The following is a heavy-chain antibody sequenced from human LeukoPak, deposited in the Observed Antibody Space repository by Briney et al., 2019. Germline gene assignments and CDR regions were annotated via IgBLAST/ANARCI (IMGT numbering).Heavy chain of an antibody. D-gene: IGHD3-3*01. V-gene: IGHV3-30*18. Sequence: PGGSLRLSCAASGFTFSSYGMHWVRQAPGKGLEWVAVISYDGSNKYYADSVKGRFTISRDNSKNTLYLQMNSLRAEDTAVYYCAKDANLRRYYDFRSFDYWGQGTLVTVSS. CDR2: ISYDGSNK. CDR1: GFTFSSYG. CDR3: AKDANLRRYYDFRSFDY. J-gene: IGHJ4*02.